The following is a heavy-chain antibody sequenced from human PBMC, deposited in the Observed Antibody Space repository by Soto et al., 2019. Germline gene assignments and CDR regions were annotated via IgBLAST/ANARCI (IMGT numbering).Heavy chain of an antibody. V-gene: IGHV1-2*02. CDR1: GYSFIDYY. CDR3: ARPPGYISDWYYFDL. J-gene: IGHJ4*02. Sequence: QVQLVQSGAEVKKPGASVKVSCEASGYSFIDYYTHWVRQAPGQGFEWMGRISPKSGGTNYAQKFEGRVTLTWDTSLTTAYMELSSLKSDDTAVYYCARPPGYISDWYYFDLWGQGTRVTVPS. D-gene: IGHD3-9*01. CDR2: ISPKSGGT.